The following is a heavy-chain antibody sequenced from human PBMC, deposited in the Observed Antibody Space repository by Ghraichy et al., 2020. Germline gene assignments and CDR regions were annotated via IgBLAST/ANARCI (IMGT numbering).Heavy chain of an antibody. J-gene: IGHJ4*02. CDR3: AKSDCSDIGYKLLAH. Sequence: GGSLRLSCAASGFTFSNYAMMWVRHTPGKGLEWVSRISGGGDRTYNADSVKGRFTISRDNFENTLFLQMNSLGAEDTALYYCAKSDCSDIGYKLLAHWGQGTPVTVSS. V-gene: IGHV3-23*01. D-gene: IGHD5-24*01. CDR1: GFTFSNYA. CDR2: ISGGGDRT.